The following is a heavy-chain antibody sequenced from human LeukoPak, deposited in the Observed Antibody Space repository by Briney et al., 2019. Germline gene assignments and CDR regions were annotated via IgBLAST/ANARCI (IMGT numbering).Heavy chain of an antibody. J-gene: IGHJ6*03. V-gene: IGHV3-7*01. CDR2: IKQDGSEK. CDR3: ARDRPYYYMDV. Sequence: GGSLRLSCAASGFTLSSYGMSWVRQAPGKGLEWLGNIKQDGSEKYYVESVKGRFTISRDNAKNSLFLQINSLRDDDTAVYYCARDRPYYYMDVWGKGTTVTISS. CDR1: GFTLSSYG.